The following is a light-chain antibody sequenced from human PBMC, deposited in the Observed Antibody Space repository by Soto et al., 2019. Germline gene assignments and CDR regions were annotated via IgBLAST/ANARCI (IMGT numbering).Light chain of an antibody. J-gene: IGLJ3*02. CDR1: SSDIGAYDY. Sequence: QSALTQPASVSGSPGQSITISCTGTSSDIGAYDYVAWYQQHPGKAPKALIFEVINRPSGVSIRFSGSKSGNTASLTISGLQAEDGADYYCSSFTTRSTVVFGGGTKLTVL. CDR3: SSFTTRSTVV. CDR2: EVI. V-gene: IGLV2-14*01.